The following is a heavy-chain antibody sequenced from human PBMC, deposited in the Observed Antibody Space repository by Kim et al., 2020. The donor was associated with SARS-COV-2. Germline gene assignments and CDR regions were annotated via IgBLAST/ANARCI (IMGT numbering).Heavy chain of an antibody. D-gene: IGHD3-10*01. J-gene: IGHJ6*02. CDR1: GFTFSSYE. CDR3: AREGETWFGELGYYYYGMDV. CDR2: ISSSGSTI. V-gene: IGHV3-48*03. Sequence: GGSLRLSCAASGFTFSSYEMNWVRQAPGKGLEWVSYISSSGSTIYYADSVKGRFTISRDNAKNSLYLQMNSLRAEDTAVYYCAREGETWFGELGYYYYGMDVWGQGTTVTVSS.